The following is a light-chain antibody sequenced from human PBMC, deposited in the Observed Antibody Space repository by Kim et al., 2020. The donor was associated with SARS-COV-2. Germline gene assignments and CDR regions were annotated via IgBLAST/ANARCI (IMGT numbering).Light chain of an antibody. CDR2: KAS. V-gene: IGKV1-5*03. CDR1: LSISTW. J-gene: IGKJ1*01. Sequence: DIQMTQSPSTLSASVGDRVTITCRASLSISTWLAWYQQRPGKAPKVLIYKASYLQSVVPSRFSGSGSGTEFTLSISNLQPDDFATYYCQQYNTYPRTFGQGTKVDI. CDR3: QQYNTYPRT.